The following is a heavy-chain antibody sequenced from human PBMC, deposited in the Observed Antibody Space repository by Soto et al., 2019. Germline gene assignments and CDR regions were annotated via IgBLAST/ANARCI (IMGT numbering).Heavy chain of an antibody. CDR2: ISGSGGST. Sequence: EVQLLESGGGLVQPGGSLRLSCAASGFTFISYAMSWVRQAPGKGLEWVSAISGSGGSTYYADSVKGRFTISRDNYKNTLYLQMNSLRAEDTAVYYCAKLAVLVWGSYRPRDAFGIWGQGTMVTVSS. CDR1: GFTFISYA. CDR3: AKLAVLVWGSYRPRDAFGI. V-gene: IGHV3-23*01. J-gene: IGHJ3*02. D-gene: IGHD3-16*02.